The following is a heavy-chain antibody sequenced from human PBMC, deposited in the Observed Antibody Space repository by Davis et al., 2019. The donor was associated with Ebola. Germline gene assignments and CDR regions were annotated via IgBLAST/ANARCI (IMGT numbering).Heavy chain of an antibody. CDR3: ARVRGLDV. Sequence: GESLKISCAASGFTFSGSAMHWVRQAPGKGLEWVANIKPDGTVKYYVDSVKGRFTISRDNAKNSLNLQMNSLRVEDTAVYYCARVRGLDVWGQGTTVTVSS. CDR2: IKPDGTVK. CDR1: GFTFSGSA. V-gene: IGHV3-7*04. J-gene: IGHJ6*02.